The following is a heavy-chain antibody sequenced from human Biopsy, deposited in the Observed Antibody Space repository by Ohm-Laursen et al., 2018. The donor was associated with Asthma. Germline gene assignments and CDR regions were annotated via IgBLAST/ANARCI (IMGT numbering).Heavy chain of an antibody. CDR2: INHDGSEK. D-gene: IGHD3-3*01. CDR1: GFTFGDYC. J-gene: IGHJ1*01. CDR3: ARTFHFWSPYHAEHYQL. V-gene: IGHV3-7*01. Sequence: SLRLSCSPSGFTFGDYCMSWVRQVPAQGLAWVANINHDGSEKNHVDSLKGRFTISRDNAKNLLFLQMNSLRAEDTAVYYCARTFHFWSPYHAEHYQLWGQGTLVTVSS.